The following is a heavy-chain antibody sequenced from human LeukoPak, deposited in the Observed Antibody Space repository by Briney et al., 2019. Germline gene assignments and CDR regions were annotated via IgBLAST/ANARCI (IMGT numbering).Heavy chain of an antibody. CDR2: INSDGSST. Sequence: GGSLRLSCAASGFTFSNYWMHWVRQAPGKGLVWVSRINSDGSSTSYADSVKGRFTISRDNAKNTLYLQMNSLRAEDTAVYYCARGGPVAGYYYYGMDVWGQGTTVTVSS. J-gene: IGHJ6*02. CDR1: GFTFSNYW. D-gene: IGHD6-19*01. V-gene: IGHV3-74*01. CDR3: ARGGPVAGYYYYGMDV.